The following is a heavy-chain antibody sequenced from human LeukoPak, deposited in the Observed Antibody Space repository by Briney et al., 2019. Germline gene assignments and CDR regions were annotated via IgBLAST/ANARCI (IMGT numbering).Heavy chain of an antibody. CDR3: ARQGDYDLDY. CDR2: IYPGDSNT. D-gene: IGHD4-17*01. V-gene: IGHV5-51*01. J-gene: IGHJ4*02. CDR1: GYSFTTYW. Sequence: GESLKISCKGSGYSFTTYWIGWVRQMPGKGLEWMGIIYPGDSNTRYNPSFQGQVTISADKSISTAYLQWSSLKASDTAIYYCARQGDYDLDYWGQGTLVTVSS.